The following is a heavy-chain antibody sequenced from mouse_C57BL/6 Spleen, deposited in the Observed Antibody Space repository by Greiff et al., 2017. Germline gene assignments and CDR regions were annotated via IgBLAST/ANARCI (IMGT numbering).Heavy chain of an antibody. CDR2: IYPNSGGT. CDR3: ARDYGSSEWYFDV. CDR1: GYPFTSYW. D-gene: IGHD1-1*01. V-gene: IGHV1-72*01. Sequence: QVQLQQPGAELVKPGASVKLSCKASGYPFTSYWMHWVKQRPGRGLEWIGRIYPNSGGTKYNEKFKGKAPLTVDKPSSTAYMQLSSLTTEDSAVYYCARDYGSSEWYFDVWGTGTTVTVSS. J-gene: IGHJ1*03.